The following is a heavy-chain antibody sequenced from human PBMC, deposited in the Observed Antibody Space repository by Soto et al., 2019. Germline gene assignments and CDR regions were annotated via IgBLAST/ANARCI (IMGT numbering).Heavy chain of an antibody. Sequence: PSETLSLTCAVYGGSFSDDYWSWIRQMSGKGLEWIGEINQSGSTNYNPSLKSRVIISVDTSKKQISLNLTSVTAADTAVYYCARGPTESSSGYRKTGWFDPWGQGTLVTVSS. V-gene: IGHV4-34*01. CDR2: INQSGST. D-gene: IGHD6-13*01. CDR3: ARGPTESSSGYRKTGWFDP. CDR1: GGSFSDDY. J-gene: IGHJ5*02.